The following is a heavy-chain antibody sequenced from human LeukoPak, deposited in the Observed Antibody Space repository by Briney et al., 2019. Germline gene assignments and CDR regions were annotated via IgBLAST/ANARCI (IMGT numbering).Heavy chain of an antibody. CDR1: GFTFDDYA. CDR3: AKDSLAYNWYTLDY. Sequence: PGGSLRLSCAASGFTFDDYAMHWVRQAPGKGLEWVSGISWNSGSIGYADSVKGRFTISRDNAKNSLYLQMNSLRAEDTALYYCAKDSLAYNWYTLDYWGQGTLVTVSS. V-gene: IGHV3-9*01. J-gene: IGHJ4*02. CDR2: ISWNSGSI. D-gene: IGHD1-1*01.